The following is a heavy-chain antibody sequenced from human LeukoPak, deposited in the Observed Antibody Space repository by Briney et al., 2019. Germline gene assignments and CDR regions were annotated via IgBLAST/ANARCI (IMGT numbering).Heavy chain of an antibody. CDR1: GFTFSSFG. CDR2: ISYDGSNK. Sequence: GGSLRLSCAASGFTFSSFGMHWVRQAPVKGLEWVARISYDGSNKNYRDSVKGRFTISRDNSKNTLYLEMNSLRAEDTAVYYCARDNVWGQGTTVTVSS. V-gene: IGHV3-30*03. J-gene: IGHJ6*02. CDR3: ARDNV.